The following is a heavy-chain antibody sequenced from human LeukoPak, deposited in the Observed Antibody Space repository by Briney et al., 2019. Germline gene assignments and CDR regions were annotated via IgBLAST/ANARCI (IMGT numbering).Heavy chain of an antibody. V-gene: IGHV3-74*01. J-gene: IGHJ5*02. CDR2: INSDGINT. CDR3: ARDLGQYYDTSDNWFDP. Sequence: GGSLRLSCAASGFTFSNYWMHWVRQAPGKGLVWVPRINSDGINTSYADSVKGRFTISRDNAKNTLNLQMNSLRAEDTAVYYCARDLGQYYDTSDNWFDPWGQGTLVTVSS. D-gene: IGHD3-22*01. CDR1: GFTFSNYW.